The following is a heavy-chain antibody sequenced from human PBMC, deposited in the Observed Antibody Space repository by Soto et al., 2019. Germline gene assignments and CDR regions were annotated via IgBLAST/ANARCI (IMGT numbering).Heavy chain of an antibody. J-gene: IGHJ3*02. CDR3: AASYYAFLPAHFAFDI. CDR1: GGASMSHFY. D-gene: IGHD3-3*01. Sequence: SETLSLTCTVSGGASMSHFYWSWIRQPPGKALEWLGYISDSGNSNYNPSLKSRVTMPVDKSRSQVSRDLSSVTAADRAVYFCAASYYAFLPAHFAFDICGHATMITVSS. CDR2: ISDSGNS. V-gene: IGHV4-59*01.